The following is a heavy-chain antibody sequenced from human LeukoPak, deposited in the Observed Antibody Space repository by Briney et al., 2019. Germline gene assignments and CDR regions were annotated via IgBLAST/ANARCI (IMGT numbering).Heavy chain of an antibody. J-gene: IGHJ6*02. CDR1: GGTFSSYA. Sequence: SVKVSCKASGGTFSSYAISWVRQAPGQGLEWMGGIIPIFGTANYAQKFQGRVTITADESTSTAYMELSSLRSEDTAAYYCARADWMGSSTSDYYYGMDVWGQGTTVTVSS. CDR3: ARADWMGSSTSDYYYGMDV. V-gene: IGHV1-69*01. D-gene: IGHD2-2*01. CDR2: IIPIFGTA.